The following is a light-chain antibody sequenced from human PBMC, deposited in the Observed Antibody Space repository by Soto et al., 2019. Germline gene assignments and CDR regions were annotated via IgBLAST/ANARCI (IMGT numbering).Light chain of an antibody. CDR1: SSDVGGYNY. CDR3: NSYASVNSPVL. V-gene: IGLV2-14*03. CDR2: GVS. Sequence: QSVLTQPDSLSGSPGQSITISCTGTSSDVGGYNYVSWYQQHPGKAPRLMIYGVSNRPLGVSYRFSGSKSGNTASLTISGLQSEDEADYYCNSYASVNSPVLFGGGTKLTVL. J-gene: IGLJ2*01.